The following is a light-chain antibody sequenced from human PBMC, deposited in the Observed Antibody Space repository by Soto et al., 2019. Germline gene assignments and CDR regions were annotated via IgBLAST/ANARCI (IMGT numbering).Light chain of an antibody. V-gene: IGKV3-20*01. CDR1: QSIGSNY. Sequence: EIVLTQSPGTLSLSPGERATLSCRASQSIGSNYLAWYQQKPGQAPRLLIYAASSRATRTPDRFTRSGSGTDFTLNISRLEPEDFEIYYCQQYSNSFRTSGQRTKVEIK. CDR3: QQYSNSFRT. J-gene: IGKJ1*01. CDR2: AAS.